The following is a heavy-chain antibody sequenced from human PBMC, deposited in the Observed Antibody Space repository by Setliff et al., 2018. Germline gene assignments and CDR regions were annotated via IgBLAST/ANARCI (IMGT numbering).Heavy chain of an antibody. Sequence: PSETLSLTCSVSGDSISSSSYYWGWIRQPPGKGLEWIGSINYSGITYYSPSLKSRVIVSVDTSKNQFSLSLSSVTAADTAVYYCARVRGFQYMDVWGKGTTVTVSS. CDR3: ARVRGFQYMDV. CDR1: GDSISSSSYY. V-gene: IGHV4-39*07. D-gene: IGHD2-15*01. J-gene: IGHJ6*03. CDR2: INYSGIT.